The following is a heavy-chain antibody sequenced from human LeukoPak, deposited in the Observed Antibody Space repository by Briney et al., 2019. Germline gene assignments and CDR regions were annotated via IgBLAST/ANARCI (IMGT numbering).Heavy chain of an antibody. D-gene: IGHD6-19*01. V-gene: IGHV4-59*01. CDR3: ASGIAVAGDFGY. Sequence: PSETLSLTCTVSGGSISSYSWSWIRQPPGKGLEWIGYIYYSGSTNYNPSLKSRVTISVDTSKNQFSLKLSSVTAADTAVYYCASGIAVAGDFGYWGQGTLVTVSS. J-gene: IGHJ4*02. CDR2: IYYSGST. CDR1: GGSISSYS.